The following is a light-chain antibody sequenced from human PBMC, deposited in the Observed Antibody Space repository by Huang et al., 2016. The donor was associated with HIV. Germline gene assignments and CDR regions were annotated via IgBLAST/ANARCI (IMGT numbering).Light chain of an antibody. CDR1: QSVSSNY. J-gene: IGKJ1*01. Sequence: EIVLTPSPGTLSLSTWERATLACRANQSVSSNYLAWYQRKPGQAPRRLIYGASDRATGIPDRFSGSGSGTDFTLTISRLEPEDFAVYYCQHYDTSMGTFGQGTKVEVK. CDR3: QHYDTSMGT. V-gene: IGKV3-20*01. CDR2: GAS.